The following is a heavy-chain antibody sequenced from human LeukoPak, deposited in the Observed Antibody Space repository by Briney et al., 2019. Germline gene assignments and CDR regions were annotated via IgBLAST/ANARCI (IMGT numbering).Heavy chain of an antibody. CDR1: GGSISSYY. CDR3: ARHETASRGYYYGIDV. V-gene: IGHV4-59*08. CDR2: IYYTGST. D-gene: IGHD1-1*01. Sequence: SETLSLTCTVSGGSISSYYWSWIRQPPGKGLEWIGHIYYTGSTIYNPSLKSRVTMSVDTSRNQFSLRLSTVTAADTAVYYCARHETASRGYYYGIDVWGQGTTVTVSS. J-gene: IGHJ6*02.